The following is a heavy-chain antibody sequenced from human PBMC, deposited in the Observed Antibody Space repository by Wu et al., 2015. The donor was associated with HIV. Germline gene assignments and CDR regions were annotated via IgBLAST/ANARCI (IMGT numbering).Heavy chain of an antibody. Sequence: QVQLVQSGAEVKKPGSSVKVSCKASGATLSKYAINWVRQAPGQGLEWMAWITPNSGGTNSAQMFQGRVTMTRDTSITTAYLELNSLTSDDTGVYYCAAGIQAGGANYWGQGTLITVSS. V-gene: IGHV1-2*02. D-gene: IGHD5-18*01. CDR2: ITPNSGGT. CDR1: GATLSKYA. CDR3: AAGIQAGGANY. J-gene: IGHJ4*02.